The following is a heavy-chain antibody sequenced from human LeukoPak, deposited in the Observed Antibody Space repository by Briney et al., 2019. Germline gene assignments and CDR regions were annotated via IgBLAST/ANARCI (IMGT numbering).Heavy chain of an antibody. D-gene: IGHD3-9*01. CDR1: GFTVSNTF. V-gene: IGHV3-53*01. CDR2: IYDGGST. J-gene: IGHJ4*02. Sequence: GGSLRLSCAASGFTVSNTFMSWVRLAPGKGLEWVSVIYDGGSTYYADSVKGRFTISRDDSKNTVYLQMNSLRAEDTAVYYCARGYYDTLTGDYYFDYWGQGTQVTVSS. CDR3: ARGYYDTLTGDYYFDY.